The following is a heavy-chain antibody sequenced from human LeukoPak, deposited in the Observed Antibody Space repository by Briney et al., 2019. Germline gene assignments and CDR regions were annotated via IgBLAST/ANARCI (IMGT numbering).Heavy chain of an antibody. CDR2: IWYDGSNK. V-gene: IGHV3-33*01. CDR1: GFTFSSYG. D-gene: IGHD3-22*01. J-gene: IGHJ4*02. Sequence: GGSLRLSCAASGFTFSSYGMHWVRQAPGKGLEWVAVIWYDGSNKYYADSVKGRFTISRDNSKNTLYLQMNSLRAEDTAVYYCARDFHSSGYYHYFHYWGQGTLVSVSS. CDR3: ARDFHSSGYYHYFHY.